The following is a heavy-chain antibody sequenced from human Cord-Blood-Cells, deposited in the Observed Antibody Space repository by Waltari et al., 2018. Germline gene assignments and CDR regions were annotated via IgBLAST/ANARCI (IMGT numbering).Heavy chain of an antibody. CDR3: AREDGQVVPAAIEYYFDY. CDR2: IIPILGIA. J-gene: IGHJ4*02. Sequence: QVQLVQSGAEVKKPGSSVKVSCKASGGTFSSYAISWVRQAPGQGLEWMGRIIPILGIANYAQKFQGRVTITADKSTSTAYMELSSLRSEDTAVYYCAREDGQVVPAAIEYYFDYWGQGTLVTVSS. D-gene: IGHD2-2*02. CDR1: GGTFSSYA. V-gene: IGHV1-69*09.